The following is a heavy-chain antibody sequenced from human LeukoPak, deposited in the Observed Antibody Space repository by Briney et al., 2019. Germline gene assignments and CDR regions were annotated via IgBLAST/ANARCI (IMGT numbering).Heavy chain of an antibody. Sequence: AETLSLTCTVSGGSISSYYWSWIRQPPGKGLEWFGYIYYSGSTNYNPSLKSRVTISVDTSKNQFSLKLSSVTAADTAVYYCARQQLSQLYYFVYWGEGTLVTVSS. CDR2: IYYSGST. J-gene: IGHJ4*02. CDR3: ARQQLSQLYYFVY. CDR1: GGSISSYY. V-gene: IGHV4-59*01. D-gene: IGHD6-13*01.